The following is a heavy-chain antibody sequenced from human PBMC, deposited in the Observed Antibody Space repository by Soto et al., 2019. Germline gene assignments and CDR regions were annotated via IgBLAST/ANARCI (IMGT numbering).Heavy chain of an antibody. Sequence: ETLSLTCTVSVGSIRNVYWSWIRQPPGKGLEWIGFIFHSGNAKYNPSLKSRVTISVDTSKNQFSLSLDSVTAADTAVYFCARAHAPTLPFDYWGQGTLVTVSS. CDR1: VGSIRNVY. J-gene: IGHJ4*01. D-gene: IGHD2-2*01. CDR2: IFHSGNA. CDR3: ARAHAPTLPFDY. V-gene: IGHV4-59*01.